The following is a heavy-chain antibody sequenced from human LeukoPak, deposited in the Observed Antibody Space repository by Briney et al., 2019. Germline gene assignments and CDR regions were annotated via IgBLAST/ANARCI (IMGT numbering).Heavy chain of an antibody. J-gene: IGHJ1*01. V-gene: IGHV1-46*01. CDR3: VEESPEYFQH. Sequence: ASVKVSCKASGYTFTSYYMHWVRRAPGQGHEWMGIINPSGSSTSYAQKFQGRVTMTRDTSTSTVYMELSSLRSEDTAVYYCVEESPEYFQHWGQGTLVTVSS. CDR1: GYTFTSYY. D-gene: IGHD3-10*01. CDR2: INPSGSST.